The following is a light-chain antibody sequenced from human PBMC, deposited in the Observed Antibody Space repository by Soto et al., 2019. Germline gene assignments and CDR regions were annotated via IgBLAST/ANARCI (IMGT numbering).Light chain of an antibody. CDR2: DSS. CDR3: QQRYNRPPYT. V-gene: IGKV3-11*01. J-gene: IGKJ2*01. CDR1: QTVSSY. Sequence: EIVLTQSPATLSLSPGERATLSCRASQTVSSYVAWYQQRHGQAPRLVIYDSSNRAPGVPARFSGSGSETKFTLTISSLEPEDSAVYYCQQRYNRPPYTFGQRTKLEIK.